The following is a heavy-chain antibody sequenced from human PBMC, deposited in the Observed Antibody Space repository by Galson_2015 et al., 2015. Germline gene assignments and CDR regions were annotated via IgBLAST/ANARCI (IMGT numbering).Heavy chain of an antibody. J-gene: IGHJ4*02. CDR2: ISYDGGNK. CDR1: GLNFNSYA. CDR3: ARGVAATGTLLDY. V-gene: IGHV3-30*04. Sequence: SLRLSCAVSGLNFNSYAMHWVRQAPGEGLEWVSFISYDGGNKDYADSVKGRFTISRDNSKNTVYLQMNSLRAEDTAVYYCARGVAATGTLLDYWGQGTLVTVSS. D-gene: IGHD6-13*01.